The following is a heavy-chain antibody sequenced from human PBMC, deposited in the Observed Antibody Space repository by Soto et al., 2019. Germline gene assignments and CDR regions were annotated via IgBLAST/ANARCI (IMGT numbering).Heavy chain of an antibody. Sequence: QLQLQESGPGLVKPSETLSLTCTVSGGSISSSSYYWGWIRQPPGKGLEWIGSIYYSGSTYYNPSLKSRVTISVDTSKNQFSLKLSSVTAADTAVYYCARSSSALQQQLGRNWFDPWGQGTLVTVSS. V-gene: IGHV4-39*01. CDR1: GGSISSSSYY. J-gene: IGHJ5*02. CDR2: IYYSGST. CDR3: ARSSSALQQQLGRNWFDP. D-gene: IGHD6-13*01.